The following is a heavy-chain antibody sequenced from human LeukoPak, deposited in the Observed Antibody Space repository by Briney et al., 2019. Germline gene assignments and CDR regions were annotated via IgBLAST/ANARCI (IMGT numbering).Heavy chain of an antibody. CDR3: AKEGDGYNHFDY. J-gene: IGHJ4*02. V-gene: IGHV3-9*01. CDR1: GFTFDDYA. CDR2: ISWSSGSI. D-gene: IGHD5-24*01. Sequence: SLRLSCAASGFTFDDYAMHWVRQAPGKGLEWVSGISWSSGSIGYADSVKGRFTISRDNAKNSLYLQMNSLRAEDTALYYCAKEGDGYNHFDYWGQGTLVTVSS.